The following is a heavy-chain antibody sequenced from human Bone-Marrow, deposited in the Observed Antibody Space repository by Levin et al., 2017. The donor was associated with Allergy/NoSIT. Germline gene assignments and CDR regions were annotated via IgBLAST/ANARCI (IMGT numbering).Heavy chain of an antibody. D-gene: IGHD1-1*01. V-gene: IGHV1-18*01. Sequence: ASVKVSCKASGYTFTSYGISWVRQAPGQGLEWMGWISGYNGNTNYAQKLQGRVTMTTDTSTSTAYMELRSLRSDDTAVYYCARDSSGSSTSSYYGMDVWGQGTTVTVSS. CDR1: GYTFTSYG. CDR3: ARDSSGSSTSSYYGMDV. CDR2: ISGYNGNT. J-gene: IGHJ6*02.